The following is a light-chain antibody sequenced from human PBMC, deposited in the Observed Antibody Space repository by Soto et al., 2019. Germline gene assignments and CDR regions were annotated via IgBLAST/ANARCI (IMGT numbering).Light chain of an antibody. CDR1: QSISGW. CDR2: DAS. V-gene: IGKV1-5*01. CDR3: QQYNSYPWT. J-gene: IGKJ1*01. Sequence: IQMTQSPSSLSASVGDRVTITCRASQSISGWLAWYQQKPGKAPKLLIYDASSLESGVPSRFSGSGSGTEFTLTISSLQPDDIATYYCQQYNSYPWTFGQGTKVDIK.